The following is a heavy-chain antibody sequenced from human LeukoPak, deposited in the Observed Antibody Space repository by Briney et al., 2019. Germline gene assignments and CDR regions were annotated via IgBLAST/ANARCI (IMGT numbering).Heavy chain of an antibody. CDR1: GYTFTSYG. D-gene: IGHD4-17*01. Sequence: ASVKVSCKASGYTFTSYGISWVRQAPGQGLEWMGWISAYNGNTNYAQKFQGRVTITADKSTSTAYMELSSLRSEDTAVYYCAGTGDYGTIDYWGQGTLVTVSS. J-gene: IGHJ4*02. CDR3: AGTGDYGTIDY. V-gene: IGHV1-18*01. CDR2: ISAYNGNT.